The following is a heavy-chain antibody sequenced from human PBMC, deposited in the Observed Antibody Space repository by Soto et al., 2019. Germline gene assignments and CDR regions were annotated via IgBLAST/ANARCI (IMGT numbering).Heavy chain of an antibody. Sequence: QVQLQQWGAGLLKPSETLSLTCAVYGGSFSGYYWSWIRQPPGKGLEWIGEINHSGSTNYNPSLKSRVTIAVDTSKNQFSLKLSSVTAADTAVYYCARGHRAAAGTKYYYYYMDVWGKGTTVTVSS. CDR2: INHSGST. CDR1: GGSFSGYY. V-gene: IGHV4-34*01. CDR3: ARGHRAAAGTKYYYYYMDV. D-gene: IGHD6-13*01. J-gene: IGHJ6*03.